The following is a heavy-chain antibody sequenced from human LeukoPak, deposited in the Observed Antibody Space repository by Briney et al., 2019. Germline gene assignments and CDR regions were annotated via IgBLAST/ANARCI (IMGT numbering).Heavy chain of an antibody. Sequence: ASVKVSCKASGYTFTGYGISWVRQAPGQGLEWMGIINPSGGSTSYAQKFQGRVTMTRDTSTSTVYMELSSLRSEDTAVYYCARGNWNGDYWGQGTLVTVSS. CDR3: ARGNWNGDY. CDR2: INPSGGST. V-gene: IGHV1-46*01. CDR1: GYTFTGYG. D-gene: IGHD1-20*01. J-gene: IGHJ4*02.